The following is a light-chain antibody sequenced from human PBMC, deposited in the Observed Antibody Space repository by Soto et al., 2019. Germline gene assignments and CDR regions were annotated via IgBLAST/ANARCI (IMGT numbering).Light chain of an antibody. CDR3: HQSYNSPQT. V-gene: IGKV1-39*01. CDR1: QTIMTY. Sequence: DIQMTQSPSSLSASVGDEVTITCRASQTIMTYLNWYQLKPGKPPRLLIYAASSLQSGVPSRFSGSGSGTDFTLTISSLQPEDFATYSCHQSYNSPQTFGRGTKVDI. CDR2: AAS. J-gene: IGKJ1*01.